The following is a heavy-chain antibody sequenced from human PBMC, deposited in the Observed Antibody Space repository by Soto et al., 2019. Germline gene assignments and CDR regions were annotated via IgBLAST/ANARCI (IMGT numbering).Heavy chain of an antibody. V-gene: IGHV5-51*01. J-gene: IGHJ4*02. D-gene: IGHD3-10*01. Sequence: PGESLKISCKGSGYSFTSYWIGWVRQMPGKGLEWMGIIYPGDSDTRYSPSFQGQVTISADKSISTAYLQWSSLKASDTAMYYWATSSGGIISSADFEYWGQGTLVTVSS. CDR2: IYPGDSDT. CDR3: ATSSGGIISSADFEY. CDR1: GYSFTSYW.